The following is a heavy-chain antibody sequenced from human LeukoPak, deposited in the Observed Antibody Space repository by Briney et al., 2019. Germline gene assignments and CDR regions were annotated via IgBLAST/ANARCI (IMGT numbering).Heavy chain of an antibody. CDR3: AKGEVTSGGGLDY. V-gene: IGHV3-53*01. CDR1: GLTVSSKF. CDR2: IYSGGIT. J-gene: IGHJ4*02. Sequence: GGSLRHSCAASGLTVSSKFMRSVRQPPGKGLEWVSVIYSGGITYYADSVKGRFTVSRDNSRNTMYLHMNSLKVEDTAVYYCAKGEVTSGGGLDYWGQGTLVTVSS. D-gene: IGHD3-16*01.